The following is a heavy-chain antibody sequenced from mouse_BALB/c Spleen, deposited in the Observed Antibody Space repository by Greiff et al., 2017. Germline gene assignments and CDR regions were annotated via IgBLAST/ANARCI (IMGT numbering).Heavy chain of an antibody. D-gene: IGHD2-3*01. CDR2: IWSGGST. CDR3: ARTQDGYYAMDY. CDR1: GFSLTSYG. Sequence: QVQLQQSGPGLVQPSQSLSITCTVSGFSLTSYGVHWVRQSPGKGLEWLGVIWSGGSTDYNAAFISRLSISKDNSKSQVFFKMNSLQADDTAIYYCARTQDGYYAMDYWGQGTSVTVSS. J-gene: IGHJ4*01. V-gene: IGHV2-4-1*01.